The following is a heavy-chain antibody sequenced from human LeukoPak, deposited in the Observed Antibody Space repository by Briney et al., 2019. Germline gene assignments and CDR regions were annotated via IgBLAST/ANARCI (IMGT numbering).Heavy chain of an antibody. CDR2: INPKNGGT. V-gene: IGHV1-2*02. CDR3: AREEDCGTARCSNDH. J-gene: IGHJ4*02. D-gene: IGHD1-1*01. CDR1: GYTFTAYE. Sequence: GASVKVSCKASGYTFTAYEMHWVRQAPGQGLEYVGWINPKNGGTNSAQNFQCRVTMTWDTSVSTVYMGLSRLRSDDTAVYYCAREEDCGTARCSNDHWGQGTLVTVSS.